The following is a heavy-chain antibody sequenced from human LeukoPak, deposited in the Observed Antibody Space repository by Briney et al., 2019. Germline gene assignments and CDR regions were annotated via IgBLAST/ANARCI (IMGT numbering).Heavy chain of an antibody. CDR2: IYYSGTT. D-gene: IGHD6-19*01. J-gene: IGHJ4*02. V-gene: IGHV4-59*08. CDR3: ARQDNSGWWYFDY. CDR1: GGSISSYY. Sequence: KPSETLSLTCTVSGGSISSYYWSWIRQPPGKGLEWIGYIYYSGTTNYNPSLKSRVTISVDTSKNQFSLRLSSVTAADTAVYYCARQDNSGWWYFDYWGQGTLVTVSS.